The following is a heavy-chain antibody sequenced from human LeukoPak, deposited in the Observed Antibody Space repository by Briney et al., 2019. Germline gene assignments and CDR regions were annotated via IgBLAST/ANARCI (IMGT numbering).Heavy chain of an antibody. Sequence: GXSVKVSCKASGGTFISYAISWVRQAPGQGLEWMGGIIPIFGTANYAQKFQGRVTITADESTSTAYMELSSLRSEDTAVYYCARVGLTIFGVVTPPPDYWGQGTLVTVSS. CDR3: ARVGLTIFGVVTPPPDY. CDR1: GGTFISYA. D-gene: IGHD3-3*01. V-gene: IGHV1-69*13. CDR2: IIPIFGTA. J-gene: IGHJ4*02.